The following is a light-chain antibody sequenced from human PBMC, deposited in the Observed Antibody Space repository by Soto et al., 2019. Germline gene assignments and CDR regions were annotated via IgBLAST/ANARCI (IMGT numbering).Light chain of an antibody. CDR3: SSYRSSSTYV. J-gene: IGLJ1*01. Sequence: QSALTQPASVSGSPGQSITISCTGTSSDVGGYNYVSWYQQHPGKATKLMIYEVSNRPSGVSNRFSGSKSGNTASLTISGLQAEDEAAYYCSSYRSSSTYVFGTGTKVTVL. V-gene: IGLV2-14*01. CDR1: SSDVGGYNY. CDR2: EVS.